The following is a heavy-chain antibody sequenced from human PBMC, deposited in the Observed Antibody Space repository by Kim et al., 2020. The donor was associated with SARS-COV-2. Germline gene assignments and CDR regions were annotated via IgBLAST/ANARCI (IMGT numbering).Heavy chain of an antibody. CDR2: IYYSGST. CDR3: ARHPDYGDSPDWFDP. J-gene: IGHJ5*02. CDR1: GGSISSSSYY. Sequence: SETLSLTCTVSGGSISSSSYYWGWIRQPPGKGLEWIGSIYYSGSTYYNPSLKSRVTISVDTSKNQFCLKLSSVTAADTAVYYCARHPDYGDSPDWFDPWGQGTLVTVSS. D-gene: IGHD4-17*01. V-gene: IGHV4-39*01.